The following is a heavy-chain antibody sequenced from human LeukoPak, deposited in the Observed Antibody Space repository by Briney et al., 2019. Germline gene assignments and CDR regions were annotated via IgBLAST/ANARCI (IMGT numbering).Heavy chain of an antibody. CDR2: ISADAVDT. J-gene: IGHJ5*02. CDR3: AKDVWWSVS. V-gene: IGHV3-23*01. D-gene: IGHD2-8*02. Sequence: GGSLRLSCVASGFTFSNHDMTWVRQAPGKGLEWVSAISADAVDTFYAPSVKGRFTISRDNPKNTLYLQINSLRAEDTAMYYCAKDVWWSVSWGQGTLVTVSS. CDR1: GFTFSNHD.